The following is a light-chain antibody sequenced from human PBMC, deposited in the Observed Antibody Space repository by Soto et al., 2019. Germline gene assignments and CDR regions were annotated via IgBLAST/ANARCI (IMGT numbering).Light chain of an antibody. CDR1: QSVSSN. CDR2: GAS. J-gene: IGKJ4*01. CDR3: QQLSNWLT. Sequence: EIVLTQSQGTLSLSPGERATLSSRASQSVSSNLAWYQQKPGQAPRLLIYGASTRATGIPARFSGSGSGTEITLTISSLEPEDFAVYYCQQLSNWLTFGGGTKVDI. V-gene: IGKV3-11*01.